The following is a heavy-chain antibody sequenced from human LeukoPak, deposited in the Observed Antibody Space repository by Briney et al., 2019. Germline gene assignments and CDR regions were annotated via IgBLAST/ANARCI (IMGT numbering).Heavy chain of an antibody. CDR1: GGSISSGSYY. J-gene: IGHJ3*02. CDR3: ARDRFVSGPFDAFDI. CDR2: IYTSGST. Sequence: PSQTLSLTCTVSGGSISSGSYYWSWIRQPAGTGLEWIGRIYTSGSTNYNPSLKSRVTISVDTSKNQFSLKLSSVTAADTAVYYCARDRFVSGPFDAFDIWGQGTMVTVSS. V-gene: IGHV4-61*02. D-gene: IGHD3-10*01.